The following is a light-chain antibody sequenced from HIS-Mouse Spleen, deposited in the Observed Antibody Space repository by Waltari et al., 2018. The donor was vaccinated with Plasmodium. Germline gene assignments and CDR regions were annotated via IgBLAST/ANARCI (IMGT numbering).Light chain of an antibody. CDR3: YSTDSSGNHRV. CDR2: EDS. Sequence: SYELTQPPSVSLSPEQTARTTCPGDALPKKYAYWYQQKSGQAPVLVIYEDSKRPSGIPERFSGSSSGTMATLTISGAQVEDEADYYCYSTDSSGNHRVFGGGTKLTVL. V-gene: IGLV3-10*01. J-gene: IGLJ3*02. CDR1: ALPKKY.